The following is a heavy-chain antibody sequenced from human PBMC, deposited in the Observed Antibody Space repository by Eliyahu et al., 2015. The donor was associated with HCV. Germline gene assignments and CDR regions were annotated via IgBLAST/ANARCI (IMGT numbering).Heavy chain of an antibody. Sequence: EVQLVESGGGLVKPGGSLSLXCAAXGFTFXSYXXNWVXQAPGKGLEWVSSISSSSSYIYYADSVKGRFTISRDNAKNSLYLQMNSLRAEDTAVYYCARSTLRAMVPDYYYYYGMDVWGQGTTVTVSS. D-gene: IGHD3-10*01. J-gene: IGHJ6*02. V-gene: IGHV3-21*01. CDR2: ISSSSSYI. CDR3: ARSTLRAMVPDYYYYYGMDV. CDR1: GFTFXSYX.